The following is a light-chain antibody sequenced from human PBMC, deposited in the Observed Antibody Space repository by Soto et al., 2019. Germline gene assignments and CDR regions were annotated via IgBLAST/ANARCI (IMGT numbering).Light chain of an antibody. CDR1: QSISSY. J-gene: IGKJ1*01. CDR2: AAS. V-gene: IGKV1-39*01. CDR3: QQSYSTPWT. Sequence: DIPMTQSPSSLSASVGDRVTITCRASQSISSYLNWYQQKPGKAPKLLIYAASSLQSGVQSRFSGSGSGTDFTLTISSLQPEDFATYYCQQSYSTPWTFGQGTKVEIK.